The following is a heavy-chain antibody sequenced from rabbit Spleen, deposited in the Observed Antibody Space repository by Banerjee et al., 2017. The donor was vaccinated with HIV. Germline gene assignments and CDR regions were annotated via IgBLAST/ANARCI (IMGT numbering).Heavy chain of an antibody. J-gene: IGHJ6*01. D-gene: IGHD8-1*01. CDR1: GFSFSNKAV. CDR3: ARDAGTSFSTYGMDL. CDR2: SYAGSSGST. Sequence: QEQLVESGGGLVRPEGSLKLSCTASGFSFSNKAVMCWVRQAPGKGLEWIACSYAGSSGSTYSATWAKGRFTISKTSSTTVTLQMTSLTVADTATYFCARDAGTSFSTYGMDLWGPGTLVTVS. V-gene: IGHV1S45*01.